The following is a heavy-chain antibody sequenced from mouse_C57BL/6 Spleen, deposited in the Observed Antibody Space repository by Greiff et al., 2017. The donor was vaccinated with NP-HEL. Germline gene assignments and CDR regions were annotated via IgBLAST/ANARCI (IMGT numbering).Heavy chain of an antibody. CDR1: GYAFSSSW. D-gene: IGHD2-3*01. V-gene: IGHV1-82*01. CDR3: ARPIYDGYYWYFDV. Sequence: VQLQQSGPELVKPGASVKISCKASGYAFSSSWMNWVKQRPGKGLEWIGRIYPGDGDTNYNGKFKGKATLTADKSSSTAYMQLSSLTSEDSAVYFCARPIYDGYYWYFDVWGTGTTVTVSS. CDR2: IYPGDGDT. J-gene: IGHJ1*03.